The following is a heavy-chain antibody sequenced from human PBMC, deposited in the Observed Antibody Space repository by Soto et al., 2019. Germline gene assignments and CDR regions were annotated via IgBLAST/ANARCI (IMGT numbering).Heavy chain of an antibody. CDR3: ASDRYYDNSGYFFESAY. V-gene: IGHV1-69*12. CDR1: GDTSSSYA. D-gene: IGHD3-22*01. J-gene: IGHJ4*02. Sequence: QVQLVQSGAEVKKPGSSVKVSCKASGDTSSSYAITWVRQAPGQGLEWMGGIFPRSGSANYAQKFQGRITITADESTSTAYMELSSLRSDDTAVYYCASDRYYDNSGYFFESAYWGQGTLVTVAS. CDR2: IFPRSGSA.